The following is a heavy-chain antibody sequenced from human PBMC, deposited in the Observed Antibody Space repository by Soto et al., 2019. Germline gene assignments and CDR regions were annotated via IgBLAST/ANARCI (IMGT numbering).Heavy chain of an antibody. Sequence: PVKVSCKASGGTLCSYAISSARQAPGQGLEWMGGIIPIFGTANYAQKFQGRVTITADESTSTAYMELSSLRSEDTAVYYCARACYSSGYYRGFDYWGQGTLVTVSA. CDR3: ARACYSSGYYRGFDY. V-gene: IGHV1-69*01. D-gene: IGHD3-22*01. J-gene: IGHJ4*02. CDR1: GGTLCSYA. CDR2: IIPIFGTA.